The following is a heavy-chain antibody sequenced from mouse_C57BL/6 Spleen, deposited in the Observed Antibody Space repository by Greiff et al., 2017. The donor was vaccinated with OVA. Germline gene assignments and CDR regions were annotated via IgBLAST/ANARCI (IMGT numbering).Heavy chain of an antibody. CDR1: GYAFSSYW. J-gene: IGHJ4*01. CDR2: IYPGDGDT. D-gene: IGHD1-1*01. CDR3: ASPDYYGSSPRYAMDY. Sequence: QVQLQQSGAELVKPGASVKISCKASGYAFSSYWMNWVKQRPGKGLEWIGQIYPGDGDTNYNGKFKGKATLTADKSSSTAYMQLSSLTSEDSAVYFCASPDYYGSSPRYAMDYWGQGTSVTVSS. V-gene: IGHV1-80*01.